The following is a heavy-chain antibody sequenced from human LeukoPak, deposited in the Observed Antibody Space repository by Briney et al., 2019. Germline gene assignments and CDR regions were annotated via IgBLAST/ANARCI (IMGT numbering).Heavy chain of an antibody. V-gene: IGHV4-59*01. CDR3: ARSIAARPLYYYYYYMDV. Sequence: TSETLSLTCTVSGGSISSYYWSWIRQPPGKGLEWIGYIYYSGSTNYNPSLKSRVTISVDTSKNQFSLKLSSVTAADTAVYYCARSIAARPLYYYYYYMDVWGKGTTVTVSS. J-gene: IGHJ6*03. CDR1: GGSISSYY. CDR2: IYYSGST. D-gene: IGHD6-6*01.